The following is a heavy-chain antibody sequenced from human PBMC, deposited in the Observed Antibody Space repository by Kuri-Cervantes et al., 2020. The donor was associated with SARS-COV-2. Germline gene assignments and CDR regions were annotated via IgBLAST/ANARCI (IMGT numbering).Heavy chain of an antibody. Sequence: SETLSLTCAVSVGSISSSNWWSWVRQPPGKGLEWIGEIYHSGSTNYNPSLKSRVTISVDKSKNQFSLKLSSVTAADTAVYYCASCPGGLPYYYYGMDVWGQGTTVTVSS. D-gene: IGHD5-18*01. J-gene: IGHJ6*02. CDR2: IYHSGST. CDR3: ASCPGGLPYYYYGMDV. CDR1: VGSISSSNW. V-gene: IGHV4-4*02.